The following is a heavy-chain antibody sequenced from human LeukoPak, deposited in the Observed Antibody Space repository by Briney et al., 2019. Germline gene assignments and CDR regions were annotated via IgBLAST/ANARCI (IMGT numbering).Heavy chain of an antibody. CDR3: ATSTVTTSYNYYYYYMHV. CDR1: GFTFSNYG. V-gene: IGHV3-30*02. Sequence: GGSLRLSCTASGFTFSNYGMHWVRQAPGKGLEWVAFIRYDGSNKYYADSVKGRFNISRDNSKNTLYLQMNSLRPEDTAVYYCATSTVTTSYNYYYYYMHVWGKGTTVTVPS. CDR2: IRYDGSNK. D-gene: IGHD4-11*01. J-gene: IGHJ6*03.